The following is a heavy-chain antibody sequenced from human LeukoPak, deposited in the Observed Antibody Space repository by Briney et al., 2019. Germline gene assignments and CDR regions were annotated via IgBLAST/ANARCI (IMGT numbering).Heavy chain of an antibody. CDR3: ARDPSMKMTTVTTRFGWYFDL. CDR2: IIPIFGTA. Sequence: SVKVSCKASGGTFSSYAISWVRQAPGQGLEWMGGIIPIFGTANYAQKFQGRVTITADESTSTAYMELSSLRSEDTAVYYCARDPSMKMTTVTTRFGWYFDLWGRGTLVTVSS. D-gene: IGHD4-17*01. CDR1: GGTFSSYA. V-gene: IGHV1-69*13. J-gene: IGHJ2*01.